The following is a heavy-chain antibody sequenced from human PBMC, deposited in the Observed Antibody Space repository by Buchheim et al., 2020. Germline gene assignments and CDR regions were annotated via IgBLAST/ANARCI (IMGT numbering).Heavy chain of an antibody. CDR3: ARHMSTSSVVRFFDL. Sequence: EVQLVESGGGLVKPGGSLKLSCAASGFTFSIYSMNWDRQAPGKGLEWVSSINSGSTYTPYADSVKGRFTVSRDNAKNSLFLQMNSLRAEDTAVYYCARHMSTSSVVRFFDLWGQGTL. V-gene: IGHV3-21*02. CDR2: INSGSTYT. D-gene: IGHD3-16*01. J-gene: IGHJ5*02. CDR1: GFTFSIYS.